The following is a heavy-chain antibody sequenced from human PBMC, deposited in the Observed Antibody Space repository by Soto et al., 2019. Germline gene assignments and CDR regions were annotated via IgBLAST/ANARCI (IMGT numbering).Heavy chain of an antibody. J-gene: IGHJ4*02. D-gene: IGHD3-22*01. CDR1: GGTFSSYA. CDR2: IIPIFGTA. V-gene: IGHV1-69*01. Sequence: QVQLVQSGAEVKKPGSSVKVSCKASGGTFSSYAISWVRQAPGQGLEWMGGIIPIFGTANYAQKFQGRVTITADESTSTAYMELSSLRSEDTAVYYCARDRAAYYYDSSGYRLDYWGQGTLVTVSS. CDR3: ARDRAAYYYDSSGYRLDY.